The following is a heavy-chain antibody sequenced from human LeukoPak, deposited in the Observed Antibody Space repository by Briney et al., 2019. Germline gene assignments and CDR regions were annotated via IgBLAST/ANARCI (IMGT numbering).Heavy chain of an antibody. J-gene: IGHJ4*02. V-gene: IGHV4-4*02. D-gene: IGHD5-24*01. CDR1: GGSISSSNW. CDR2: IYYGENT. Sequence: NPSGTLSLTCAVSGGSISSSNWWSWVRQPPGKGLEWIGNIYYGENTYYNPSLKSRVTISIDTSNNQFYLKLSSVTAADTAVYYCARRPVVRWLQYRDWGQGTLVTVSS. CDR3: ARRPVVRWLQYRD.